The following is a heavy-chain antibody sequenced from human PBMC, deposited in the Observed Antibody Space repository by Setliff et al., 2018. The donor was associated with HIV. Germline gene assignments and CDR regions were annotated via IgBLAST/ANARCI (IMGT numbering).Heavy chain of an antibody. V-gene: IGHV1-3*04. D-gene: IGHD3-10*01. J-gene: IGHJ4*02. CDR3: SVGAGGGGY. CDR1: GYTFTYYP. Sequence: RASVKVSCKASGYTFTYYPMHWVRQAPGQRLEWMGWINTDNGYTKYSQKFQGRVTITGDTSASTAYMELSSLRSEDTAVYYCSVGAGGGGYWGQGTLVTVSS. CDR2: INTDNGYT.